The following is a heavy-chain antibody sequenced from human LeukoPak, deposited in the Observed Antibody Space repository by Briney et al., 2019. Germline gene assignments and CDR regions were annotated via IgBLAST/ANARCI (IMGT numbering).Heavy chain of an antibody. D-gene: IGHD3-3*01. V-gene: IGHV3-48*04. CDR1: GLSFSRYG. Sequence: GGSLRLSCAASGLSFSRYGMRWVRQAPGEGLEWVSYISSSGSTIYYADSMKGRFTISRDNAKNSLYLQMNSLRAEDTAVYYCAREVLRFLEWQNYYMDVWGKGTTVTVSS. CDR2: ISSSGSTI. CDR3: AREVLRFLEWQNYYMDV. J-gene: IGHJ6*03.